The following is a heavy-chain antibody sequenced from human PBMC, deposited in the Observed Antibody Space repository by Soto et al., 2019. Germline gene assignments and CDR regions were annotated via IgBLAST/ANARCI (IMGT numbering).Heavy chain of an antibody. D-gene: IGHD6-6*01. V-gene: IGHV3-33*01. Sequence: QVQLVESGGGVVQPGRSLRLSCAASGFTFSSYGMHWVRQAPGKGLEWVAIIWYDGSDKYYADSVKGRFTISRDNSKNTLYLQVNSLRAEDTAVYYCAREEYSRYYYNGMDVWGQGTTVTVSS. CDR2: IWYDGSDK. J-gene: IGHJ6*02. CDR3: AREEYSRYYYNGMDV. CDR1: GFTFSSYG.